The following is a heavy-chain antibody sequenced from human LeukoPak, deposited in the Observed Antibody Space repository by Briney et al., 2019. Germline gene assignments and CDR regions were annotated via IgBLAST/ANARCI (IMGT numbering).Heavy chain of an antibody. CDR3: ARVGGVGNPFDP. CDR1: DDSISDYY. D-gene: IGHD1-14*01. Sequence: SETLSLTCTVSDDSISDYYRGWIRRPPGKGLEWIGYIYYSGSTNYNPSLKSRVTISVDRSKNQFSLKLSSVTAADTAVYYCARVGGVGNPFDPWGQGTLVTVSS. J-gene: IGHJ5*02. CDR2: IYYSGST. V-gene: IGHV4-59*01.